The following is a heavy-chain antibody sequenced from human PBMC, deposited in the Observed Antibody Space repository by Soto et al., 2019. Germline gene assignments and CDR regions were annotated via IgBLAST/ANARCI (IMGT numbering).Heavy chain of an antibody. V-gene: IGHV3-33*01. Sequence: GGSLRLSCEAAGFTFRNHGMHWVRQAPGKGLEWVAVIWYDGSDEYYADSVKGRFTISRDNSKNTLLLQMNSLRVEDTAMYFCARDIASRRFDYLGQGTLVTVSS. D-gene: IGHD6-6*01. J-gene: IGHJ4*02. CDR1: GFTFRNHG. CDR3: ARDIASRRFDY. CDR2: IWYDGSDE.